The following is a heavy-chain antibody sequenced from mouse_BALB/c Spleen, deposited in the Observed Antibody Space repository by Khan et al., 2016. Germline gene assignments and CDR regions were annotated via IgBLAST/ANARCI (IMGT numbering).Heavy chain of an antibody. CDR1: EYTFTNYG. Sequence: QIQLVQSGPELKKPGETVKISCKASEYTFTNYGMNWVKQAPGKGLKWMGWINTNTGEPTYAEEFKGRFAFSLEASASTAYLQINNLKNEDSGTYFCARTGDYPYYAMDYWGQGTSVTVSS. CDR3: ARTGDYPYYAMDY. J-gene: IGHJ4*01. V-gene: IGHV9-3*02. D-gene: IGHD2-13*01. CDR2: INTNTGEP.